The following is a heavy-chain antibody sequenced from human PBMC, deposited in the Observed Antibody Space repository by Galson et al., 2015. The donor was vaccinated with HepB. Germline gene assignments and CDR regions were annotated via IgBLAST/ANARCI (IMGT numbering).Heavy chain of an antibody. Sequence: SVTVSCKASGYTFTSYAMHWVRQAPGQRLEWMGWINAGNGNTKYSQKFQGRVTITRDTSASTAYMELSSLRSEDTAVYYCARASMIVVEGDFDYWGQGTLVTVSS. V-gene: IGHV1-3*01. CDR2: INAGNGNT. CDR3: ARASMIVVEGDFDY. J-gene: IGHJ4*02. D-gene: IGHD3-22*01. CDR1: GYTFTSYA.